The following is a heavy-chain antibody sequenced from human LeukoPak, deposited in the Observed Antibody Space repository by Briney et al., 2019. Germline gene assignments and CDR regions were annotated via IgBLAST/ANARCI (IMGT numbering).Heavy chain of an antibody. CDR1: GGTFSSYA. D-gene: IGHD3-9*01. CDR2: IIPIFGTA. CDR3: AKDMYDILTGPYFQH. J-gene: IGHJ1*01. Sequence: ASVKVSCKASGGTFSSYAISWVRQAPGQGLEWMGGIIPIFGTANYAQKFQGRVTITADKSTSTAYMELSSLRSEDTAVYYCAKDMYDILTGPYFQHWGQGTLVTVSS. V-gene: IGHV1-69*06.